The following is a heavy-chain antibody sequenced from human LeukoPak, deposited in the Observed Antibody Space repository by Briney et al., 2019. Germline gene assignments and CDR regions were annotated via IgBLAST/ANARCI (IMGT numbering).Heavy chain of an antibody. D-gene: IGHD3-22*01. Sequence: ASVKVSCMASGYTFTSYGISWVRQAPGQGLEWMGWISAYNGNTNYAQKLQGRVTMTTDTSTSTAYMELRSLRSDDTAVYYCASLYDSSFSLVYWGQGTLVTVSS. V-gene: IGHV1-18*01. J-gene: IGHJ4*02. CDR1: GYTFTSYG. CDR3: ASLYDSSFSLVY. CDR2: ISAYNGNT.